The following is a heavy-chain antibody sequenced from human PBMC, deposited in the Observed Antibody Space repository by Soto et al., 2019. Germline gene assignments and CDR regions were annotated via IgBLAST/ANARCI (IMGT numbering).Heavy chain of an antibody. Sequence: EVQLVESGGGLVQPGGSLRLSCAASGFTFSSYWMHWVRQAPGKGLVWVSRINSDGSSTSYADYVKGRFTISRDNAKNTLYLHMNSLRAEDTAVYYCARDLLLSRGYDLNAFDIWGQGTMVTVSS. J-gene: IGHJ3*02. CDR3: ARDLLLSRGYDLNAFDI. D-gene: IGHD5-12*01. CDR1: GFTFSSYW. CDR2: INSDGSST. V-gene: IGHV3-74*01.